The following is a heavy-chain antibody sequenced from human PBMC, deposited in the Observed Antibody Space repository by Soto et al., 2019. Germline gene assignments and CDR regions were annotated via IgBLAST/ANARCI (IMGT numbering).Heavy chain of an antibody. J-gene: IGHJ2*01. V-gene: IGHV4-39*01. Sequence: QLQLQESGPGLVKPSETLSLTCTVSGDSISSRSYFWGWIRQSPGKGMEWIGNIYYSGNTYYSPSLKSRVXXAXDXXDNQFSLKLTSVTATDTAIYYFARYPRSPSRYFDLWGRGTLVTVSS. D-gene: IGHD6-6*01. CDR3: ARYPRSPSRYFDL. CDR2: IYYSGNT. CDR1: GDSISSRSYF.